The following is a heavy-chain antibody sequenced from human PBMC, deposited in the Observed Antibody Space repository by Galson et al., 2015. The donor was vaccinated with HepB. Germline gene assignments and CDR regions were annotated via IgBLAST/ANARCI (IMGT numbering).Heavy chain of an antibody. CDR2: INPSGGST. D-gene: IGHD5-12*01. Sequence: SVKVSCKASGYTFTSYYMHWVRQAPGQGLEWMGIINPSGGSTSYAQKLQGRVTMTRDTSTSTVYMELSSLRSEDTAVYYCASTSRGYDSSFDYWGQGTLVTVSS. CDR1: GYTFTSYY. V-gene: IGHV1-46*04. J-gene: IGHJ4*02. CDR3: ASTSRGYDSSFDY.